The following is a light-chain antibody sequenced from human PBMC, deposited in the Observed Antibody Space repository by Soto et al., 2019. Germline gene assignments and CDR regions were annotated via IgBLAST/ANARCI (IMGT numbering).Light chain of an antibody. CDR2: GAS. V-gene: IGKV3-15*01. CDR1: QSVSSN. J-gene: IGKJ5*01. Sequence: EIVMTQSPATLSVSPGERATLSCRASQSVSSNLACYQQKPGQAPRILIYGASTRATGIPARFSGSGSGTEFTLTISSLQSEEFEVYYCQQYNNWPPITFGQGTRLEIK. CDR3: QQYNNWPPIT.